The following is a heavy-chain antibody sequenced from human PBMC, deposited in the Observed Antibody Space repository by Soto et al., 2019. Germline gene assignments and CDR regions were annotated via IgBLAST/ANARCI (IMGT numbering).Heavy chain of an antibody. Sequence: SVKVSCKASGGTFSSYAISWVRQAPGQGLEWMGGIIPIFGTANYAQKFQGRVTITADESTSTAYMELSSLRSEDTAVYYCAKFTIFGPYGMDVWGQGTTVTVSS. J-gene: IGHJ6*02. V-gene: IGHV1-69*13. D-gene: IGHD3-3*01. CDR2: IIPIFGTA. CDR1: GGTFSSYA. CDR3: AKFTIFGPYGMDV.